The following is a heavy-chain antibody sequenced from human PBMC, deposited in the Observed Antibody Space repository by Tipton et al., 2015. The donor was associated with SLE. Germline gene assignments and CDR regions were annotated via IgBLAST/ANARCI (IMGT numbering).Heavy chain of an antibody. CDR1: GGSFSGYY. CDR3: ASRGRMIAVAVRHAFDI. V-gene: IGHV4-34*01. D-gene: IGHD6-19*01. CDR2: INHSGST. J-gene: IGHJ3*02. Sequence: LRLSCAVYGGSFSGYYWSWIRQPPGKGLEWIGEINHSGSTNYNPSLKSRVTIPVDTSKNQFSLKLSSVTAADTAVYYCASRGRMIAVAVRHAFDIWGQGTMVTVSS.